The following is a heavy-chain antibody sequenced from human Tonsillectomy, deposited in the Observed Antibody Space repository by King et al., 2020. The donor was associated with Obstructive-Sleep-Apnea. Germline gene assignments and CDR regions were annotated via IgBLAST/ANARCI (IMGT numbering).Heavy chain of an antibody. V-gene: IGHV2-5*01. CDR1: RFSLSTSGVG. CDR3: ARHDYGDFPFDY. D-gene: IGHD4-17*01. J-gene: IGHJ4*02. Sequence: TLKESGPTLVKPTQTLTLTCTFSRFSLSTSGVGVGWIRQPPGKALECLALLYWNGDKRYSPTLKSRLTITKDTSKNQVVLTMTNMDPVDTATYYCARHDYGDFPFDYWGQGTLVTVSS. CDR2: LYWNGDK.